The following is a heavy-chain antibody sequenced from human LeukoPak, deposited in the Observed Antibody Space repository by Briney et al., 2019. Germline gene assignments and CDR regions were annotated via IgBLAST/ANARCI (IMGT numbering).Heavy chain of an antibody. CDR3: ARGLHP. CDR1: GFTISSYS. Sequence: GRSLRLSCAASGFTISSYSMNWVRQAPGKGLEWVSYISSSSSTIYYADSVKGRFTISRDNSKNTLYLQMNSLRAEDTAVYYCARGLHPWGQGTLVTVSS. CDR2: ISSSSSTI. J-gene: IGHJ5*02. V-gene: IGHV3-48*01. D-gene: IGHD2-21*01.